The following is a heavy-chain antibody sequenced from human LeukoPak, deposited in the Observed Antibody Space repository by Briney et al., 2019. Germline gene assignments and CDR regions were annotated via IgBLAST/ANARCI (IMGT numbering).Heavy chain of an antibody. CDR1: GFTFTNYA. D-gene: IGHD4-17*01. CDR3: AKGHSDYGTGFDL. J-gene: IGHJ4*02. Sequence: GGSLRLSCAASGFTFTNYAMSWVRQAPGKGLESVSVISGTGAFTYYADSVKGRFTISRDNSKNTLYLHMNSLRAEDTTIYYCAKGHSDYGTGFDLWGRGTLVTVSS. CDR2: ISGTGAFT. V-gene: IGHV3-23*01.